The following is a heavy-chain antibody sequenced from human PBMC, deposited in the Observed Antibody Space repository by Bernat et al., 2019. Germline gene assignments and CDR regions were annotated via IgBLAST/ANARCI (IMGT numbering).Heavy chain of an antibody. J-gene: IGHJ3*02. Sequence: EVQLLESGGGLVQPGGSLRLSCAASGFTFSSYAMSWVRQAPGKGLEWVSAISGSGGSTYYADSVKGPFTISRDNSKNTLYLQMNSLRAEDTAVYYCAKDLRVAVAADDHDAFDIWGQGTMVTVSS. CDR3: AKDLRVAVAADDHDAFDI. V-gene: IGHV3-23*01. CDR1: GFTFSSYA. D-gene: IGHD6-19*01. CDR2: ISGSGGST.